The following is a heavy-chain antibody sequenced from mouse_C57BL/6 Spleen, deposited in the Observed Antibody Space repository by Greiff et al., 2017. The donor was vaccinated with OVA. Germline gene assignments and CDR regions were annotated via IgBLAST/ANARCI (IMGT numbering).Heavy chain of an antibody. CDR1: GFTFSDFY. Sequence: EVQGVESGGGLVQSGRSLRLSCATSGFTFSDFYMEWVRQAPGKGLEWIAASRNKANDYTTEYSASVKGRFIVSRDTSQSILYLQMNALRAEDTAIYYCARDAADYPVAYWGQGTLVTVSA. D-gene: IGHD2-4*01. V-gene: IGHV7-1*01. CDR2: SRNKANDYTT. CDR3: ARDAADYPVAY. J-gene: IGHJ3*01.